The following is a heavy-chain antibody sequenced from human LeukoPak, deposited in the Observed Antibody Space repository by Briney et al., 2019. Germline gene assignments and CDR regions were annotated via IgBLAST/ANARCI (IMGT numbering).Heavy chain of an antibody. V-gene: IGHV4-38-2*01. J-gene: IGHJ3*02. Sequence: SGTLSLTCAVSGASIRGEYYWGWVRQPPGKGLEWIGYLQHTGNTYYNPSLKSRVTISVDTSKNQFSLRLSSMTAADTAVYYCARGYCSSTSCPDAFDIWGQGTMVTGSS. CDR2: LQHTGNT. CDR1: GASIRGEYY. CDR3: ARGYCSSTSCPDAFDI. D-gene: IGHD2-2*01.